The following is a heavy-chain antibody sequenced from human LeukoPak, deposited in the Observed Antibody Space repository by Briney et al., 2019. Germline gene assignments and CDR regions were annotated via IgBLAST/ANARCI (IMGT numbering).Heavy chain of an antibody. CDR1: GSTFSSYA. J-gene: IGHJ6*03. D-gene: IGHD2-2*01. Sequence: ASVKVSCKASGSTFSSYAISWVRQAPGQGPERMGGIIPIFGTANYAQKFQGRVTITTDESTSTAYMELSSLRSEDTAVYYCARGPELGWDQLHYYYYYYYMDVWGKGTTVTVSS. V-gene: IGHV1-69*05. CDR3: ARGPELGWDQLHYYYYYYYMDV. CDR2: IIPIFGTA.